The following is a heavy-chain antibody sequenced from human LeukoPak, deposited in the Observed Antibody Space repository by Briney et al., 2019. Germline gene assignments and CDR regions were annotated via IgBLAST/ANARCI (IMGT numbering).Heavy chain of an antibody. D-gene: IGHD2-2*01. Sequence: GGSLRLSCAASGFTFSSYWMHWVRQAPGKGLVWVSRINSDGSSTSHADSVKGRFTISRDNAKSTLYLQMNSLRSEDTAVYYCARGPQRGAAANYYGMDVWGQGTTVTVSS. J-gene: IGHJ6*02. CDR2: INSDGSST. CDR3: ARGPQRGAAANYYGMDV. CDR1: GFTFSSYW. V-gene: IGHV3-74*01.